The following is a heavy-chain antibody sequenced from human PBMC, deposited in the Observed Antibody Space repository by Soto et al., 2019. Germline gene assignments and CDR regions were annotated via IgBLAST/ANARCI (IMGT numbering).Heavy chain of an antibody. D-gene: IGHD4-17*01. Sequence: QVQLQESGPGRLKPSETLSLTGPVPSGSIRTASGTWFRWFPVKRLEWIAHIHNSGITTPNPTLKSRVTISLDPSKNPVSLRLTSVTAADTAMDYCARLQYTVCTPIAMLGDGTMFTVSS. CDR1: SGSIRTAS. V-gene: IGHV4-59*01. J-gene: IGHJ3*02. CDR3: ARLQYTVCTPIAM. CDR2: IHNSGIT.